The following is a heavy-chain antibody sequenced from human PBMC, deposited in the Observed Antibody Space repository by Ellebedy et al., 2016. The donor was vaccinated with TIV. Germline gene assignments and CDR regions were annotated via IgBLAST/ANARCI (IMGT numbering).Heavy chain of an antibody. V-gene: IGHV1-46*01. CDR1: GYTIITSH. CDR3: ARAGSENRWYFDS. CDR2: INPSGGAT. D-gene: IGHD1-14*01. J-gene: IGHJ4*02. Sequence: AASVKVSCKSSGYTIITSHMHWVRQAPGQGLEWMGIINPSGGATSYAQKFQGRITMTRDTSTSTVYMELSSLRSGDTAEYYCARAGSENRWYFDSWGQGTLVTVSS.